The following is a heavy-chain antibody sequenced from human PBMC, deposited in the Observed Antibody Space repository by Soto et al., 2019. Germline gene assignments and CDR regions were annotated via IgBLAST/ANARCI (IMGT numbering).Heavy chain of an antibody. J-gene: IGHJ4*02. D-gene: IGHD6-13*01. CDR3: AAGEASSRNLAPYYLAF. Sequence: KTSETLSLTCTVSGGSMRNYFWTWIRQPPGKGLEWIGYIHYSGTTSFFPSYNPSLRSRVTISEDTSKNQFSLKLLSVTTADTAVYFCAAGEASSRNLAPYYLAFWGQGTLVTVSS. CDR2: IHYSGTT. CDR1: GGSMRNYF. V-gene: IGHV4-59*01.